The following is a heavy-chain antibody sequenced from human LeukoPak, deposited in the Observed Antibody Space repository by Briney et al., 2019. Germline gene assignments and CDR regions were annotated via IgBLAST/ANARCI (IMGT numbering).Heavy chain of an antibody. V-gene: IGHV3-21*01. CDR2: ISSSSSYI. Sequence: GGSLRLSCAASGFTFSSYSMNWVRQAPGKGLEWVSSISSSSSYINYADSVKGRFTISRDNAKNSLYLQMNSLRAEDTAVYYCARERYFDYWGQGTLVTVSS. CDR1: GFTFSSYS. J-gene: IGHJ4*02. CDR3: ARERYFDY.